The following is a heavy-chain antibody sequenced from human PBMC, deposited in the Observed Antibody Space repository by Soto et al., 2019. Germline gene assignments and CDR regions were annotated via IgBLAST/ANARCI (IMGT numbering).Heavy chain of an antibody. J-gene: IGHJ1*01. CDR3: ERTDNVGYYQH. V-gene: IGHV4-38-2*01. Sequence: PSETLSLTCAVSGDSISSGYYWAWIRRPPGKGLEWIGSIYHSGTTYYNPSLNSRVTISVDTSKNQFSLKVSSVTAADSAVYHCERTDNVGYYQHFGQGILVTVSS. D-gene: IGHD3-3*01. CDR1: GDSISSGYY. CDR2: IYHSGTT.